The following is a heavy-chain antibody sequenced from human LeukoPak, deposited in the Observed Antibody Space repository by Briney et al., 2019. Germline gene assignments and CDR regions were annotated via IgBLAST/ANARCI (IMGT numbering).Heavy chain of an antibody. CDR1: GGSFSGYY. CDR3: ARVMAVAGPYFDY. D-gene: IGHD6-19*01. J-gene: IGHJ4*02. V-gene: IGHV4-34*01. Sequence: SETLSLTCAVYGGSFSGYYWSWIRQPPGKGLGWIGEINHSGSTNYNPSLKSRVTISVDTSKNQFSLKLSSVTAADTAVYYCARVMAVAGPYFDYWGQGTLVTVSS. CDR2: INHSGST.